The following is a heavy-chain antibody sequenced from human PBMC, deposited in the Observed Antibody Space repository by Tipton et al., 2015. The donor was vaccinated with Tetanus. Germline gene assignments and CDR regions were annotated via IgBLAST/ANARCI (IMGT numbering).Heavy chain of an antibody. CDR2: ISFDGKNK. Sequence: QVQLVQSGGGVVQPGRSLRLSCAASGFRFSYSGMHWVRQAPGKGLEWVAMISFDGKNKYYADSGKGRFTMSRDNSKNTLSLQMNSLRPEDTAVYYCARDREDLTVVVVPAAFDFWGRGTLVTVSS. J-gene: IGHJ4*02. V-gene: IGHV3-30*03. D-gene: IGHD2-2*01. CDR1: GFRFSYSG. CDR3: ARDREDLTVVVVPAAFDF.